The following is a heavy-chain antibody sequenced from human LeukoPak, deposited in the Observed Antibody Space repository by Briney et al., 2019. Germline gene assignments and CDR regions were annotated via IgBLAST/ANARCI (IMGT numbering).Heavy chain of an antibody. CDR3: ARVGIEQLVQDYYFDY. Sequence: GGSLRLSCAASGFTFSSYWMCWVRQAPGKGLEWVANIKQDGSEKYYVDSVKGRFTISRDNAKNSLYLQMNSLRAEDTAVYYCARVGIEQLVQDYYFDYWGQGTLVTVSS. CDR1: GFTFSSYW. J-gene: IGHJ4*02. V-gene: IGHV3-7*03. D-gene: IGHD6-13*01. CDR2: IKQDGSEK.